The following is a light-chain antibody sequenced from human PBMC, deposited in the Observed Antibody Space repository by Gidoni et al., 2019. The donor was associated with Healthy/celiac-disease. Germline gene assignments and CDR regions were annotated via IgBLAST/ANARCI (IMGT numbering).Light chain of an antibody. CDR3: QQYNNWPPWT. CDR2: GAS. CDR1: PKVSSN. Sequence: ERVMTQSPATLSVSPGEKATLSCRAIPKVSSNLAWYQQKPGQAPRHLIYGASTRATGIPARCSGSGAGTEFTLTTSSLQSEDFAVSYCQQYNNWPPWTFXXXTKVEIK. J-gene: IGKJ1*01. V-gene: IGKV3D-15*01.